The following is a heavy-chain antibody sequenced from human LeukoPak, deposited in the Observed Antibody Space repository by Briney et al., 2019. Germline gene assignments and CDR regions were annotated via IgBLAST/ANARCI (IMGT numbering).Heavy chain of an antibody. D-gene: IGHD4-17*01. CDR2: ISGSGDRA. J-gene: IGHJ4*02. V-gene: IGHV3-23*01. CDR3: ATLPTTMTKG. CDR1: GSTFSSYA. Sequence: GGSLRLSCAASGSTFSSYAMSWVRQAPGKGLEGVSGISGSGDRAYHADSVKGRFTISRDNAKNTLYLQMHSLRAEDTAVYYCATLPTTMTKGWGQGTLVTVSS.